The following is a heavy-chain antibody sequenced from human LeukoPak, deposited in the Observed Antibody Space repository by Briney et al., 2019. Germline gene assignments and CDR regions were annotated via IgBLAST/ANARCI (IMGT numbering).Heavy chain of an antibody. CDR2: IKQDGSEK. Sequence: PGGSLRLSCAASGFTFSSYWMSWVRQAPGKGLEWVANIKQDGSEKYYVDSVKGRFTISRDNAKNSLYLQMNSLRAGDTAVYHCVRGQYCSSTSCYGNWFDAWGQGILVTVSS. J-gene: IGHJ5*02. D-gene: IGHD2-2*01. V-gene: IGHV3-7*01. CDR1: GFTFSSYW. CDR3: VRGQYCSSTSCYGNWFDA.